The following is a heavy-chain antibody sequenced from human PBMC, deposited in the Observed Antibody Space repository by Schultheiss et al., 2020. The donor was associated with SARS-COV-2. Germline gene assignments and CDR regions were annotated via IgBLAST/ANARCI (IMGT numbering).Heavy chain of an antibody. CDR2: IGTAGDP. CDR1: GFTFDDYA. Sequence: GESLKISCAASGFTFDDYAMHWVRQATGKGLEWVSAIGTAGDPYYPGSVKGRFTISRDNAKNSLYLQMNSLRAEDTAVYYCARDLYCSSTSCYTGYYFDYWGQGTLVTVSS. J-gene: IGHJ4*02. V-gene: IGHV3-13*05. D-gene: IGHD2-2*02. CDR3: ARDLYCSSTSCYTGYYFDY.